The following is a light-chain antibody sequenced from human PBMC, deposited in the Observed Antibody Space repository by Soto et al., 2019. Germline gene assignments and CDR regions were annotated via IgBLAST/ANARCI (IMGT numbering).Light chain of an antibody. V-gene: IGLV1-40*01. Sequence: QSVLTQPPSVSGAPGQRVTISCTGSSSNIGAPYDVHWYQQLPGTAPKLLIYDNRRRPSGVPDRFSGSKSGTSASLAITGLQAEDEADYYCQSYDTSLRGSVFGGGTKLTVL. CDR1: SSNIGAPYD. J-gene: IGLJ2*01. CDR3: QSYDTSLRGSV. CDR2: DNR.